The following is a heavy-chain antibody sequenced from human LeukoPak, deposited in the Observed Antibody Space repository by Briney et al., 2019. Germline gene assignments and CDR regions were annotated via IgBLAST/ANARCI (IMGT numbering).Heavy chain of an antibody. D-gene: IGHD1-14*01. CDR1: GFSFSIYA. V-gene: IGHV3-23*01. J-gene: IGHJ4*02. CDR2: IIGSAEEM. CDR3: AKDRVPDGVWEIGY. Sequence: GGSLRLSCVASGFSFSIYAMNWVRQAPGEGLEWVSGIIGSAEEMDVADSVKGRFTISRDNSKNTLYLQMTSLRAEDTAVYYCAKDRVPDGVWEIGYWGQGPLVTVSS.